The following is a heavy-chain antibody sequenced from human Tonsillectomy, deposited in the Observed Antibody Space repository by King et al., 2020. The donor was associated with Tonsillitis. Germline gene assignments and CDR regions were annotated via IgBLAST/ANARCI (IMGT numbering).Heavy chain of an antibody. CDR1: GFTFSSYA. CDR2: ISYDGSNK. CDR3: ARDHITIFGVVIMGAFDI. V-gene: IGHV3-30*04. Sequence: VQLVESGGGVVQPGRSLRLSCAASGFTFSSYAIHWVRQAPGKGLEWVAVISYDGSNKYYADSVKGRFTISRDNSKNTLYLQMNSLRAEDTAVYYCARDHITIFGVVIMGAFDIWGQGTMVTVSS. D-gene: IGHD3-3*01. J-gene: IGHJ3*02.